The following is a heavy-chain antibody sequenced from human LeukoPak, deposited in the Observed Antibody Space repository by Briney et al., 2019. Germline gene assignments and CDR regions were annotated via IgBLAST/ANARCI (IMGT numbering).Heavy chain of an antibody. Sequence: ASVKVSCKASGYTFTGYYMHWVRQAPGQGLEWMGWVNPDSGGTKYAQKFQGRVTLTRDTSISTAYMELTRLKSDDTAVYYCASVYNSGWYFDYWGQGALVTLSS. CDR2: VNPDSGGT. V-gene: IGHV1-2*02. D-gene: IGHD5-12*01. J-gene: IGHJ4*02. CDR3: ASVYNSGWYFDY. CDR1: GYTFTGYY.